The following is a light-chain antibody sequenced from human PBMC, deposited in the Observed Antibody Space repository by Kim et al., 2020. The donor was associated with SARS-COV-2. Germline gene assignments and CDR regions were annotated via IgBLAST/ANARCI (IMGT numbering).Light chain of an antibody. V-gene: IGLV6-57*03. Sequence: GKTVNSSCTRSSGSIASNYVQWYQQSPGSAPTTVIYEDNQRPSGVPARFSGSIDSSSNSASLTISGLKTEDEADYYCQSYDSSNVVFGGGTQLTVL. CDR2: EDN. CDR1: SGSIASNY. J-gene: IGLJ2*01. CDR3: QSYDSSNVV.